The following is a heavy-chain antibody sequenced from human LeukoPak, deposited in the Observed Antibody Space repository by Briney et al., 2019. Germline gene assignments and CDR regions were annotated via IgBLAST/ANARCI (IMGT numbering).Heavy chain of an antibody. CDR2: INPSGGGT. D-gene: IGHD3-10*01. J-gene: IGHJ4*02. Sequence: ASVKVSCKASGYTFTSHYMHWVRQAPGQGLEWMGIINPSGGGTNYAQKFQGRVTMTRDTSTGTVYMVLSSLTSEDTAVYYCARVRGAVSDYWGQGTLLTVSS. V-gene: IGHV1-46*01. CDR3: ARVRGAVSDY. CDR1: GYTFTSHY.